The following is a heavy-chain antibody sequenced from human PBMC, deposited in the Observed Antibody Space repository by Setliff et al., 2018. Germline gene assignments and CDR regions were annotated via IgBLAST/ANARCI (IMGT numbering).Heavy chain of an antibody. Sequence: ASVKVSCKASGGTFSSYAISWVRQAPGQGLEWMGGIIPILGIANYAQKFQGRVTMTRNTSISTAYMELSSLRSEDTAVYYCARAYSSGWYAVYIHYYGMDVRGQGTTVTVSS. CDR2: IIPILGIA. J-gene: IGHJ6*02. D-gene: IGHD6-19*01. V-gene: IGHV1-69*10. CDR3: ARAYSSGWYAVYIHYYGMDV. CDR1: GGTFSSYA.